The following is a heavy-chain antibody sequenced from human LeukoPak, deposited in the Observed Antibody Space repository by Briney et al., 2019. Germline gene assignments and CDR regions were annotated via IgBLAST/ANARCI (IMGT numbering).Heavy chain of an antibody. CDR3: ARVASSWYGRLYYFDN. CDR1: GFTFSSYW. V-gene: IGHV3-74*01. J-gene: IGHJ4*02. Sequence: GGSLRLSCAASGFTFSSYWMHWVRQAPGKGLVWVSGINNDGSTTSYADSVKGRFTISRDNAKNTLYLLMNSLRAEDTAVYHCARVASSWYGRLYYFDNWGQGTLVTVSS. CDR2: INNDGSTT. D-gene: IGHD6-13*01.